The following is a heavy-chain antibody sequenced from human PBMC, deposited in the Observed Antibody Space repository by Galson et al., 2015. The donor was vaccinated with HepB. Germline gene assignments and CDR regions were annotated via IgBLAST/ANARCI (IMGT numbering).Heavy chain of an antibody. D-gene: IGHD6-13*01. CDR2: ISRSSSPI. CDR3: ARDSSSSSWYRGWFDP. V-gene: IGHV3-48*01. Sequence: SLRLSCAASGFTFSRYSMNWVRQAPGKGLEWVSYISRSSSPIYYADSVNGRFTISRDNSKNTLYLQMNSLRAEDTAVYYCARDSSSSSWYRGWFDPWGQGTLVTVSS. CDR1: GFTFSRYS. J-gene: IGHJ5*02.